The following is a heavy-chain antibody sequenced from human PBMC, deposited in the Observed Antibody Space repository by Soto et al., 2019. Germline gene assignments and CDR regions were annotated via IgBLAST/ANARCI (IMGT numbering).Heavy chain of an antibody. CDR2: ISAGGGST. CDR3: ARVRDIGVVRGVIPHIDY. V-gene: IGHV3-23*01. Sequence: EVQLLESGGGLVQPGGSLRLSCAASRFTFSSYAMSWVRQAPGKGLEWVSSISAGGGSTYYADSVKGRFTISRDNSKNTLYLQMNSLRAEDTAVYYCARVRDIGVVRGVIPHIDYWGQGTLVTVSS. J-gene: IGHJ4*02. CDR1: RFTFSSYA. D-gene: IGHD3-10*01.